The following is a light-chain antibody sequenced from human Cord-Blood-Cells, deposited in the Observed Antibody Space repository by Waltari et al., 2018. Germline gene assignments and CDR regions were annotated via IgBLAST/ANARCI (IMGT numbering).Light chain of an antibody. Sequence: DIQMTQSPSTLSASVGDRVTITCRASQSISSWLAWYQQKPGKAPKLLIYDASSLERWVPSRFSGSGSGTEFTLTISSLQPDDFATYYCQQYNSYPYTFGQGTKLEIK. J-gene: IGKJ2*01. CDR3: QQYNSYPYT. V-gene: IGKV1-5*01. CDR2: DAS. CDR1: QSISSW.